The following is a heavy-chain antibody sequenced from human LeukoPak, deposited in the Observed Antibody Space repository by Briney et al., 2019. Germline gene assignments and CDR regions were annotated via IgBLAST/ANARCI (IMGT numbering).Heavy chain of an antibody. V-gene: IGHV4-59*01. CDR3: ARASARGENWFDP. D-gene: IGHD6-6*01. CDR2: IYYSGST. Sequence: PSETLSLTCTVSGGSISSYYWSWIRQPPGKGLEWIGYIYYSGSTNYNPSLKSRVTISVDTSKNQFSLKLSSVTAADTAVYYCARASARGENWFDPWGLGTLVTVSS. J-gene: IGHJ5*02. CDR1: GGSISSYY.